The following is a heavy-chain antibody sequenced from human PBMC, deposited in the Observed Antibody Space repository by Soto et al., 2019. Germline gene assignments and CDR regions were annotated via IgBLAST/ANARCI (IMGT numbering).Heavy chain of an antibody. D-gene: IGHD6-19*01. CDR3: AKSSVGTVRTSGWCNWFDP. Sequence: EVRLLESGGGLAQPGGSRRLSCAASGFTFSSSAMNWVRQAPGKGLEWVSSIRVGGGDTFYADSVRGRFTVSRDISGNTLYLQMNSLRAEDTAIYSCAKSSVGTVRTSGWCNWFDPWGEGTLVTVSS. CDR1: GFTFSSSA. V-gene: IGHV3-23*01. J-gene: IGHJ5*02. CDR2: IRVGGGDT.